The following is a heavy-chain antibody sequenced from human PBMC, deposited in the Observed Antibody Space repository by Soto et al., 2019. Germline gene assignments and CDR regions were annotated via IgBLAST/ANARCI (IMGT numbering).Heavy chain of an antibody. D-gene: IGHD5-12*01. CDR1: GGTFSSYA. J-gene: IGHJ6*02. V-gene: IGHV1-69*12. CDR3: ARDQDSGYVTKLLSFYNMDV. Sequence: QVQLVQSGAEVKKPGSSVKVSCKASGGTFSSYAISWVRQAPGQGLEWMGGIIPIFGTANYAQKFQGRVTIPADESTSTAYMELSSLRSDDTAVYYCARDQDSGYVTKLLSFYNMDVWGQGTTVTVS. CDR2: IIPIFGTA.